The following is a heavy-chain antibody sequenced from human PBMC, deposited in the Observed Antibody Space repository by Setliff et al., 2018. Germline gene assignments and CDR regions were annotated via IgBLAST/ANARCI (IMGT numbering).Heavy chain of an antibody. J-gene: IGHJ5*02. D-gene: IGHD3-16*02. CDR3: ARALPLGFRSALIP. V-gene: IGHV4-4*02. CDR1: GGSISSSNW. Sequence: PSETLSLTCAVSGGSISSSNWWSWVRQPPGKGLEWIGKIYHSGSTNYNPSLKSRVTISVDKSKNQFSLKLSSVTAADTAVYYCARALPLGFRSALIPWGQGTLVTVS. CDR2: IYHSGST.